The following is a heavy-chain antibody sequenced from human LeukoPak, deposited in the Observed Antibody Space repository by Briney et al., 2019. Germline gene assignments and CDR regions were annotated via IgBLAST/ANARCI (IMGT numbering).Heavy chain of an antibody. CDR1: GFTFSSYG. V-gene: IGHV3-30*02. CDR3: AKDIRRGYNYGYDQFAY. J-gene: IGHJ4*02. D-gene: IGHD5-18*01. Sequence: GGSLRLSCAASGFTFSSYGMHWVRQAPGKGLEWVAFIRYDGSNKYYADSVKGRFNISRDNSKKTLYLQMNSLRAEDTAVYYCAKDIRRGYNYGYDQFAYWGQGTLVTVSS. CDR2: IRYDGSNK.